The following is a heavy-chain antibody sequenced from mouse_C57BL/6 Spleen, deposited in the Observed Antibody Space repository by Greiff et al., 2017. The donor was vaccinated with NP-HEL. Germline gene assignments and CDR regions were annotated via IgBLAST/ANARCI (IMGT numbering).Heavy chain of an antibody. D-gene: IGHD3-2*02. V-gene: IGHV1-69*01. CDR3: ASAQAPVFAY. CDR2: IDPSDSYT. J-gene: IGHJ3*01. Sequence: QVQLQQPGAELVMPGASVKLSCKASGYTFTSYWMHWVKQRPGQGLEWIGEIDPSDSYTNYNQKFKGKSTLTVDKSSSTAYMQLSSLTSEDSAVYYCASAQAPVFAYWGQGTLVTVSA. CDR1: GYTFTSYW.